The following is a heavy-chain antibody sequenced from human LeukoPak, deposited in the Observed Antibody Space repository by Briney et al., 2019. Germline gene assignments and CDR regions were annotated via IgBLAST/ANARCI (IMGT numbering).Heavy chain of an antibody. J-gene: IGHJ4*02. CDR3: ASAATSGTYNFDS. CDR2: INHSGST. D-gene: IGHD1-26*01. Sequence: SETLSLTCAVYGGSYGDYYWSWIRQPPGKGLEWIGEINHSGSTNYKPSLKSRVTISVDTSKNQFSLKLTSVTAADTAVYYCASAATSGTYNFDSWGQGTLVTVSS. CDR1: GGSYGDYY. V-gene: IGHV4-34*01.